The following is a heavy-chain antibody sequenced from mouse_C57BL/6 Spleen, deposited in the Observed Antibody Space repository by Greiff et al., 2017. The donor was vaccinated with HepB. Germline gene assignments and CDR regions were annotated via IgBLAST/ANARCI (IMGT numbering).Heavy chain of an antibody. D-gene: IGHD3-2*02. J-gene: IGHJ2*01. CDR1: GYAFTNYL. CDR3: ARSRDSSGYYFDY. Sequence: QVQLKQSGAELVRPGTSVKVSCKASGYAFTNYLIEWVKQRPGQGLEWIGVINPGSGGTNYNEKFKGKATLTADKSSSTAYMQLSSLTSEDSAVYFCARSRDSSGYYFDYWGQGTTLTVSS. V-gene: IGHV1-54*01. CDR2: INPGSGGT.